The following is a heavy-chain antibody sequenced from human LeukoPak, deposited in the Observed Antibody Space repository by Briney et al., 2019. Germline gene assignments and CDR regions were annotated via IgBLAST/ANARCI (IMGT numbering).Heavy chain of an antibody. V-gene: IGHV3-53*01. J-gene: IGHJ4*02. CDR2: VFGGGGT. D-gene: IGHD3-22*01. CDR3: ASTYTNNAGYYLY. CDR1: GLSVSSTF. Sequence: GGSLRLSCAASGLSVSSTFMSWVRQTPGKGLEWVSSVFGGGGTRYADSVMGRFTISRDNSKSTLYLQMNSLRAEDTAVYYCASTYTNNAGYYLYWGQGTLVTVSS.